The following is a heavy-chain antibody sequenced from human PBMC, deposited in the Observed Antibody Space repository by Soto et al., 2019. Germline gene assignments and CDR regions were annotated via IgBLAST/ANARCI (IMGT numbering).Heavy chain of an antibody. D-gene: IGHD6-19*01. CDR2: IIPIFGTA. CDR3: ARVAEEGWSDP. CDR1: GGTFSSYA. Sequence: QVQLVQSGAEVKKPGSSVKVSCKASGGTFSSYAISWVRQAPGQGLEWMGGIIPIFGTANYAQKFQGRVTMTADESTSTAYMERGSLRSEATAVYYCARVAEEGWSDPWGQGTLVTVSS. V-gene: IGHV1-69*12. J-gene: IGHJ5*02.